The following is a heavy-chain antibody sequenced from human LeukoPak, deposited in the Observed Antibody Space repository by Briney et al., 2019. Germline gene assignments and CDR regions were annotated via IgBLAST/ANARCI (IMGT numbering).Heavy chain of an antibody. CDR3: AKGGLRYFAWLLSTY. D-gene: IGHD3-9*01. CDR2: ISGSGGST. V-gene: IGHV3-23*01. Sequence: HSGGSLRLSCAASGFTFSSYAMSWVRQAPGKGLEWVSAISGSGGSTYYADSVKGRFTISRDNSKNTLYLQMNSLRAEDTAVYYCAKGGLRYFAWLLSTYWGQGTLVTVSS. J-gene: IGHJ4*02. CDR1: GFTFSSYA.